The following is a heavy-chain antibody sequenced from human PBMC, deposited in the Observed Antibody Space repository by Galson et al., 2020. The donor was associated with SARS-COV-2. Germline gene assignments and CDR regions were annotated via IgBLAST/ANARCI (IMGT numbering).Heavy chain of an antibody. CDR1: GYTFTGYY. J-gene: IGHJ6*02. V-gene: IGHV1-2*02. D-gene: IGHD4-17*01. Sequence: ASVKVSCKASGYTFTGYYMHWVRQAPGQGLEWMGWINPNSGGTNYAQKFQGRVTMTRDTSISTAYMELSRLRSDDTAVYYCARFPLDLTTVTHPISYYYYGMDVWGQGTTVTVSS. CDR3: ARFPLDLTTVTHPISYYYYGMDV. CDR2: INPNSGGT.